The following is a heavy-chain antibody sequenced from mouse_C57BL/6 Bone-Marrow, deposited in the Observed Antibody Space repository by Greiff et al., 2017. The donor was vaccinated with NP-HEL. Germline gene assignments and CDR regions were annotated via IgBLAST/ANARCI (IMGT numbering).Heavy chain of an antibody. CDR2: INPGSGGT. V-gene: IGHV1-54*01. J-gene: IGHJ3*01. Sequence: VQLQQSGAELVRPGTSVKVSCKASGYAFTNYLIEWVKQRPGQGLEWIGVINPGSGGTNYNEKFKGKATLTADKSSSTAYMQLSSLTSEDSAVYFCARHSIVAFCAYWGQGTLVTVSA. CDR1: GYAFTNYL. CDR3: ARHSIVAFCAY.